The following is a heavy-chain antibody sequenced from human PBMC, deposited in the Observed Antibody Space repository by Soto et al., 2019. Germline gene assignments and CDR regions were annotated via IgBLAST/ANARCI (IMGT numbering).Heavy chain of an antibody. CDR3: AIHHDYGGLFVY. J-gene: IGHJ4*02. V-gene: IGHV1-18*01. CDR1: GYTFTSYG. D-gene: IGHD4-17*01. CDR2: ISAYNGNT. Sequence: ASVKVSCKASGYTFTSYGISWVRQAPGQGLEWMGWISAYNGNTNYAQKLQGRVTMTTDTSTSTAYMELRSLRSDDTAVYYCAIHHDYGGLFVYWGQGTLVTVSS.